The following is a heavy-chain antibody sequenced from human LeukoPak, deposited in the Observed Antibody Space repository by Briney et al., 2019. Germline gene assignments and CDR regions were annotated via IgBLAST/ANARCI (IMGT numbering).Heavy chain of an antibody. J-gene: IGHJ4*02. V-gene: IGHV3-23*01. CDR3: ARVQTYYYDSSGLYSY. CDR2: ISGSGGST. D-gene: IGHD3-22*01. Sequence: GGSLRLSCAASGFTFSSYAMSWVRQAPGKWLEWVSAISGSGGSTYYADSVKGRFTISRDNSKNTLYLQVNSLRAEDTAVYYCARVQTYYYDSSGLYSYWGQGTLVTVSS. CDR1: GFTFSSYA.